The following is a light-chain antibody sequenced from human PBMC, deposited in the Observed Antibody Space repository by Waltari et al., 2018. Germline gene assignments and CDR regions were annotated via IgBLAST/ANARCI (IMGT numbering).Light chain of an antibody. CDR1: SNDIGNYDL. J-gene: IGLJ1*01. V-gene: IGLV2-23*01. CDR3: FSFVAANSFV. CDR2: GAT. Sequence: QSALTQPASVSGSPGQSITLSCTGTSNDIGNYDLVPWYQQRPGEAPKLLMYGATKRPSGVSNRFSGSKSGKPASLTISGLQTEDEADYYCFSFVAANSFVFGPGTKVTVL.